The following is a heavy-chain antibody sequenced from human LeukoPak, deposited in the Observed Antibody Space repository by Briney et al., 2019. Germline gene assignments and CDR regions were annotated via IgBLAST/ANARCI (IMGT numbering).Heavy chain of an antibody. Sequence: SETLSLTCAVYGGSFSGYYWSWIRQPPGKGLEWIGEINHSGSTNYNPSLKSRVTISVDTSKNQFSLKLSSVTAADTAVYYCARGREVVKLLFSGSNPAFDYWGQGTLVTVSS. CDR2: INHSGST. D-gene: IGHD1-26*01. CDR1: GGSFSGYY. V-gene: IGHV4-34*01. J-gene: IGHJ4*02. CDR3: ARGREVVKLLFSGSNPAFDY.